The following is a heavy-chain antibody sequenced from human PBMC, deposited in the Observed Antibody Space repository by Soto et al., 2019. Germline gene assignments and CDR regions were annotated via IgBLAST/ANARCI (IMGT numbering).Heavy chain of an antibody. Sequence: EVQLLQSGGGWVQPGGSLRLSCAASGFTFSKYAMAWVRQAPGKGLEWVSSISGSGVIKYYADSVQGRSTISRDTSNNTLSVQMNSLRVEDTAIYYCAKDLTSMVRVVLPSPWGQGILVTVSS. CDR2: ISGSGVIK. CDR3: AKDLTSMVRVVLPSP. V-gene: IGHV3-23*01. D-gene: IGHD3-10*01. CDR1: GFTFSKYA. J-gene: IGHJ5*02.